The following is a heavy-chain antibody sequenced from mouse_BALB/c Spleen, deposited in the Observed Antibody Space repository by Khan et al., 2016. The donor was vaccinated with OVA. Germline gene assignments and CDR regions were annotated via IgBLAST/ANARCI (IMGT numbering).Heavy chain of an antibody. D-gene: IGHD2-14*01. Sequence: VELVESGAELVRPGSSVKISCKTSGYAFSNYWMNWVKQRPGQGLEWIGQIYPGDGDTNYNGEFKGKATLTADKSSNPAYMHLSSLTAEDSAVYFCARSGYDFFAYWGQGTLVTVYA. CDR3: ARSGYDFFAY. CDR2: IYPGDGDT. J-gene: IGHJ3*01. V-gene: IGHV1-80*01. CDR1: GYAFSNYW.